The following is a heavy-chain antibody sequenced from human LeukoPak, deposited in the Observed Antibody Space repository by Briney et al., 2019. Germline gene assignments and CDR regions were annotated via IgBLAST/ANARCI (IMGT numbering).Heavy chain of an antibody. CDR2: IYPGYSDT. CDR1: GYSFTSYW. D-gene: IGHD3-22*01. Sequence: GESLKISCKGSGYSFTSYWIGWVRQMPGKGLEWMGIIYPGYSDTRYSPSFQGQVTISADKSISTAYLQWSSLKASDTAMYYCATGEDYYDSSGYHHDAFDIWGQGTMVTVSS. J-gene: IGHJ3*02. CDR3: ATGEDYYDSSGYHHDAFDI. V-gene: IGHV5-51*01.